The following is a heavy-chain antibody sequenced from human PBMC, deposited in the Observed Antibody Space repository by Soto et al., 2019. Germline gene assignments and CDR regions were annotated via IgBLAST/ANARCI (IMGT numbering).Heavy chain of an antibody. J-gene: IGHJ4*02. D-gene: IGHD3-10*01. CDR3: ARSVRGVILDY. V-gene: IGHV4-59*01. CDR2: IYYSGST. Sequence: ETLSLTCTVSGGSISSYYWSWIRQPPGKGLEWIGYIYYSGSTNYNPSLKSRVTISVDTSKNQFSLKLSSVTAADTAVYYCARSVRGVILDYWGQGTLVTVSS. CDR1: GGSISSYY.